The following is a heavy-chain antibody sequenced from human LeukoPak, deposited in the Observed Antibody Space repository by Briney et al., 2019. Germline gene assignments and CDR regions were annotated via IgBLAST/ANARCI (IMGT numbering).Heavy chain of an antibody. V-gene: IGHV1-46*01. CDR1: GYTFTSYY. J-gene: IGHJ5*02. CDR2: INPSGGST. CDR3: ARDPIGWLSWFDP. D-gene: IGHD3-9*01. Sequence: APVKVSCKASGYTFTSYYMHWVRQAPGQGLEWMGIINPSGGSTSYAQKFQGRVTMTRDTSTSTVYMELSSLRSEDTAVYYCARDPIGWLSWFDPWGQGTLVTVSS.